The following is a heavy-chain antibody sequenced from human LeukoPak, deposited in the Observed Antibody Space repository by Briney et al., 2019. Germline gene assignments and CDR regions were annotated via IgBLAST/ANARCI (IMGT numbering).Heavy chain of an antibody. J-gene: IGHJ4*02. CDR2: IRSKAYGGTT. V-gene: IGHV3-49*03. CDR1: GFTFGDYA. D-gene: IGHD3-3*01. CDR3: TRVQDYDFWSGYFDY. Sequence: PGGSLRLSCTASGFTFGDYAMSWFRQAPGKGLEWVGFIRSKAYGGTTEYAASVKGRFTISRDDSRSIAYLQMNSLKTEDTAVYYCTRVQDYDFWSGYFDYWGQGTLVTVSS.